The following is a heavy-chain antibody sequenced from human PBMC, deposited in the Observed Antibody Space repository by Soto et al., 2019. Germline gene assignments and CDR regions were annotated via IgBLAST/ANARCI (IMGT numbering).Heavy chain of an antibody. D-gene: IGHD5-18*01. CDR3: GKGPRTIQLWAYDY. CDR1: GFTFSSYA. Sequence: GGSLRLSCSASGFTFSSYAMHWVRQAPGKGLEYVSAISKNGDSTYYADSVKGRFTISRDNSKNTLYLQMSSLRAEDAAVYYCGKGPRTIQLWAYDYWGQGTLVTVSS. V-gene: IGHV3-64D*08. J-gene: IGHJ4*02. CDR2: ISKNGDST.